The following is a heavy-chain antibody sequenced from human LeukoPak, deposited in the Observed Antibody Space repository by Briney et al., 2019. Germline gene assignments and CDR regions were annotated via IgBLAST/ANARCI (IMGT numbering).Heavy chain of an antibody. CDR2: ITSDGSST. CDR3: VRDNYGVDY. D-gene: IGHD3-10*01. J-gene: IGHJ4*02. Sequence: GGSLRLSCAASGFTFNRYWMQWVRQAPGKGLVWVSHITSDGSSTSYADSVKGRFTTSRDNAKSTLYLQMNSLRAEDTAVYYCVRDNYGVDYWGQGTLSPSPQ. V-gene: IGHV3-74*01. CDR1: GFTFNRYW.